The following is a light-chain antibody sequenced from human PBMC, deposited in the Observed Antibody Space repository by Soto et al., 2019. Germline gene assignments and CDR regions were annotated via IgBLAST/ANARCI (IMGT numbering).Light chain of an antibody. J-gene: IGKJ4*01. CDR3: QQYGSSLLT. CDR1: QGIRND. CDR2: AAS. Sequence: DIQMTQSPSSLSASVGSRFSITCRASQGIRNDLGWYQQKPGKAPKRLIYAASSLQSGVPSRFSGSGSGTDFTLTISRLEPEDFAVYYCQQYGSSLLTFGGGTMGDIK. V-gene: IGKV1-17*01.